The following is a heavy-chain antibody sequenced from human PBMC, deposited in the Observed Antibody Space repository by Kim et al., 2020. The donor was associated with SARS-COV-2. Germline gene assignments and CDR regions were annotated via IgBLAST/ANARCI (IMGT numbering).Heavy chain of an antibody. CDR2: IYQSGST. Sequence: SETLSLTCTVSGYSISSGYYWGWVRQSPGKGLEWIASIYQSGSTYYNPSLRSRVTISVDTSRNQFALKVRSVTAADTAMYYCTRGLQSDYYYYGMDVWGRGTTVTVSS. CDR3: TRGLQSDYYYYGMDV. J-gene: IGHJ6*02. CDR1: GYSISSGYY. V-gene: IGHV4-38-2*02. D-gene: IGHD4-4*01.